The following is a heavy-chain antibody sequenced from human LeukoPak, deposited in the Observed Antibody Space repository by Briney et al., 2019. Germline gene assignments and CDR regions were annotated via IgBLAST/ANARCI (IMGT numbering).Heavy chain of an antibody. CDR3: AKDSSYDILTGYYLAGGAFDI. D-gene: IGHD3-9*01. V-gene: IGHV3-30*18. CDR1: GFTFSSYG. J-gene: IGHJ3*02. Sequence: GGSLRLSCAASGFTFSSYGMHWVRQAPGKGLEWVAVISYDGSNKYYADSVKGRFTISRDNSKNTLYLQMNSLRAEDTAVYYYAKDSSYDILTGYYLAGGAFDIWGQGTMVTVSS. CDR2: ISYDGSNK.